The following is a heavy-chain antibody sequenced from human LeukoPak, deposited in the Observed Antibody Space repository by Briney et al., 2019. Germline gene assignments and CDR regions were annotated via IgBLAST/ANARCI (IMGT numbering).Heavy chain of an antibody. CDR3: AKRYVSGWYYFDY. CDR1: GFTFSSYD. V-gene: IGHV3-30*18. Sequence: GGSLRLSCTVSGFTFSSYDMHWVCQAPGKGLEWVAVISYDGSNTYYADSVKGRFTISRDNSKNTLYLQMNSLRPEDTAVYYCAKRYVSGWYYFDYWGQGTLVTVSS. D-gene: IGHD6-19*01. CDR2: ISYDGSNT. J-gene: IGHJ4*02.